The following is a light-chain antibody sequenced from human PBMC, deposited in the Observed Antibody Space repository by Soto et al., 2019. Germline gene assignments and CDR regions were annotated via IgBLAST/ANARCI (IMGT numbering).Light chain of an antibody. CDR2: AAS. CDR1: QAIYNY. V-gene: IGKV1-27*01. CDR3: QKFSAAPT. J-gene: IGKJ4*01. Sequence: DIQMTQSPSSLSASVGDRVTITCRASQAIYNYLAWYQQKPGKVPTLLLSAASTLQSWFPSRFSGSGSGTDYTLSIISLQPEDVATYYCQKFSAAPTFGGGTKVEI.